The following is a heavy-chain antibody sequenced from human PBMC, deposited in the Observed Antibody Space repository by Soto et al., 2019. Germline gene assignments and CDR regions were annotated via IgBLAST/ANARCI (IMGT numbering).Heavy chain of an antibody. CDR2: IYYSGST. J-gene: IGHJ6*03. Sequence: PSETLSLTCTVSGGSISSSSYYWGWIRQPPGKGLEWIGSIYYSGSTYYNPSLKSRVTISVDTSKNQFSLKLSSVTAADTAVYYCARVGGRYYYMDVWGKGTTVNVSS. CDR3: ARVGGRYYYMDV. V-gene: IGHV4-39*01. CDR1: GGSISSSSYY.